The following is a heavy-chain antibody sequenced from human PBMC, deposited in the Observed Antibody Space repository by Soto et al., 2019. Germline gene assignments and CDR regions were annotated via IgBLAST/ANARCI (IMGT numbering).Heavy chain of an antibody. CDR2: ISSSSGYI. J-gene: IGHJ4*02. CDR1: GFTFSSYS. V-gene: IGHV3-21*01. Sequence: EVQLVESGGGLVKPGGSLRLACTASGFTFSSYSMNWVRQAPGKGLEWVSSISSSSGYIYYADSVKGRLTISRDNAKNSLYLQMNSLRAEDTAMYYCARDLYARYDFGSGYYPFDYWGQGTLVSVSS. CDR3: ARDLYARYDFGSGYYPFDY. D-gene: IGHD3-3*01.